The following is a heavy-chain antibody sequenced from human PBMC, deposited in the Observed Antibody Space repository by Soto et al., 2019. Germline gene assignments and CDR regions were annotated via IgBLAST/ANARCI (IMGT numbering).Heavy chain of an antibody. J-gene: IGHJ4*02. Sequence: SESLSLTCTVSCGSISSYYWSWIRQPPGKGLEWIGYIYYSGSTNYNPSLKSRVTISVDTSKNQFSLKLSSVTAADPAVYYCARDRGWPDYWGQRTLVTVFS. CDR3: ARDRGWPDY. V-gene: IGHV4-59*01. CDR1: CGSISSYY. CDR2: IYYSGST. D-gene: IGHD1-26*01.